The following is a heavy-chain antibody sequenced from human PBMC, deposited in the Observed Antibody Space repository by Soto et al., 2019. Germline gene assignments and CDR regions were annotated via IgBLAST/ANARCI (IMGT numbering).Heavy chain of an antibody. V-gene: IGHV3-30-3*01. CDR3: ARGSAWSIAAAGILHY. D-gene: IGHD6-13*01. CDR2: VSYDGSNQ. Sequence: GSLRLSCAASGFTFSTYVMHWVRQAPGKGLEWVGVVSYDGSNQHYADSVKGRITISRDNSKNTLSLQMNSLRPEDTAVYYCARGSAWSIAAAGILHYWGQGTLV. J-gene: IGHJ4*01. CDR1: GFTFSTYV.